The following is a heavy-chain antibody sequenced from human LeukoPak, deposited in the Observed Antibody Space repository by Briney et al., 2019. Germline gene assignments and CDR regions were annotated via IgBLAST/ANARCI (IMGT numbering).Heavy chain of an antibody. CDR3: ARRGYCTGAICYSFDS. CDR1: GGSISIYY. J-gene: IGHJ4*02. Sequence: SETLSLTCTVAGGSISIYYWSWIRQPPGEGMEWIGYIFYSGSTNYNPSVKSRVTISVDTSKNQFSLKLSSVTAADTGVYYCARRGYCTGAICYSFDSWGQGTLVTVSS. V-gene: IGHV4-59*08. D-gene: IGHD2-15*01. CDR2: IFYSGST.